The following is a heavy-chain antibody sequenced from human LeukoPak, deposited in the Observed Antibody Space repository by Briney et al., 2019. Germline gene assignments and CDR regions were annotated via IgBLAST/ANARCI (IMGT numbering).Heavy chain of an antibody. J-gene: IGHJ3*02. CDR3: ARGRGYYGSGSYFTAFDI. V-gene: IGHV1-2*02. D-gene: IGHD3-10*01. CDR2: INPNSGGT. Sequence: ASVKVSCKASGYTFTGYYMHWVRQAPGQGLEWMGWINPNSGGTNYAQKFQGRVTMTRDTSISTAYMELSRLRSDDTAVYYCARGRGYYGSGSYFTAFDIWGQGTMVTVSS. CDR1: GYTFTGYY.